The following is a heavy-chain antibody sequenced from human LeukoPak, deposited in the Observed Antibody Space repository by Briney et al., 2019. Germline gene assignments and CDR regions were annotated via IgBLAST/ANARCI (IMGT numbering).Heavy chain of an antibody. D-gene: IGHD5-18*01. V-gene: IGHV3-48*04. CDR3: AKDIAQGYTFGSIEQDY. CDR2: ISSSGSTI. Sequence: GGSLRLSCAASGFTFSSYWMSWVRQAPGNGLEWVSYISSSGSTIYYADSVKGRFTISRDNAKNSLYLQMNSLRAEDTAVYYCAKDIAQGYTFGSIEQDYWGQGTLVTVSS. CDR1: GFTFSSYW. J-gene: IGHJ4*02.